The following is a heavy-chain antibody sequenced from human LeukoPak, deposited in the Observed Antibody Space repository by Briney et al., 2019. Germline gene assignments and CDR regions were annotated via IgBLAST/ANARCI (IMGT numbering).Heavy chain of an antibody. CDR1: GFTFSGSA. CDR2: IRSKANSYAT. V-gene: IGHV3-73*01. D-gene: IGHD6-13*01. CDR3: ARDLGYSSSPHDY. Sequence: GGSLRLSCAASGFTFSGSAMHWVRQASGKGLEWVGRIRSKANSYATAYAASVKGRFTISRDDSKNTAYLQMNSLKTEDTAVYYCARDLGYSSSPHDYWGQGTLVTVSS. J-gene: IGHJ4*02.